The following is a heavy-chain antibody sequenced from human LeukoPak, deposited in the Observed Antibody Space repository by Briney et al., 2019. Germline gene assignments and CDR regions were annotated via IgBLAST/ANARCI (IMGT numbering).Heavy chain of an antibody. D-gene: IGHD3-16*01. CDR1: VFTFSSHG. Sequence: GGALRLSCAASVFTFSSHGMNWVRQAPGKGREWVSCISPNGVITYYADSVKGRVTISRDNSKGTVYLQINSLRPEDTAVYYCAKDDEWQHFGDWGRGTLVTVSS. CDR3: AKDDEWQHFGD. J-gene: IGHJ4*02. CDR2: ISPNGVIT. V-gene: IGHV3-23*01.